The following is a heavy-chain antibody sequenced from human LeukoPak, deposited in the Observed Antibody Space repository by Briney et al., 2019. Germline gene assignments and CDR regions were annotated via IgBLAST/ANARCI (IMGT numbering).Heavy chain of an antibody. D-gene: IGHD3-3*01. CDR1: GYTIISHG. J-gene: IGHJ6*02. CDR3: ARRNTIFGVSDYYGMDV. CDR2: ISVYNGKT. V-gene: IGHV1-18*01. Sequence: ASMKVSCKASGYTIISHGISWVRQAPGQGLEWMGWISVYNGKTNYEQKLQGRVTMTTDTSTSTAYMELRSLRSDDTAVYYCARRNTIFGVSDYYGMDVWGQGNTVTVSS.